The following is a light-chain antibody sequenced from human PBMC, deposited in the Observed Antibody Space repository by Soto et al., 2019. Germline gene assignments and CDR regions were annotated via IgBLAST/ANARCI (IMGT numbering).Light chain of an antibody. CDR1: QGISNY. V-gene: IGKV1-27*01. CDR3: QKYNGAPWT. J-gene: IGKJ1*01. Sequence: DIQMTHSPSSLSPSLGDRVTITCRASQGISNYLAWYQQKPGKVPRLLIYAASTLQSGVPSRFSGSGSGTDFTLTISSLQPEDVATYYCQKYNGAPWTFGQGTKVEIE. CDR2: AAS.